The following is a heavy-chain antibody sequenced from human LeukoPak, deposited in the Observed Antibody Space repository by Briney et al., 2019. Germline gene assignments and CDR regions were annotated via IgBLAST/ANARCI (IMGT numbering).Heavy chain of an antibody. CDR1: GFTFSSNY. J-gene: IGHJ4*02. Sequence: GGSLRLSCAASGFTFSSNYMSWVRQAPGKGLEWVSVIYSGGRTYYADSVKGRFTISRDNSKNTLYLQMNSLRAEDTAVYYCASYYDSSGYFSRAFGYWGQGTLVTVSS. V-gene: IGHV3-53*01. CDR3: ASYYDSSGYFSRAFGY. D-gene: IGHD3-22*01. CDR2: IYSGGRT.